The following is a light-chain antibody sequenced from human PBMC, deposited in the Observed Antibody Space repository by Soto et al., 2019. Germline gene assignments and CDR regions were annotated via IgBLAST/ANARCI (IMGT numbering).Light chain of an antibody. Sequence: QSALTQPASVSGSPGQSITISCIGTSTDIGNYNLVSWYQQYPGKAPKLMIYEVSKRPSGVSDRFSGSKSANTASLTISGLQAEDEADYYCCSYTGGSTFAVFGGGTKVTVL. J-gene: IGLJ3*02. CDR1: STDIGNYNL. CDR2: EVS. V-gene: IGLV2-23*02. CDR3: CSYTGGSTFAV.